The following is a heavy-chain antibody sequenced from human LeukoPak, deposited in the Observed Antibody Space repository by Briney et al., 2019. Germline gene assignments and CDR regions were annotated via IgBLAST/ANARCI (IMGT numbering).Heavy chain of an antibody. CDR1: GFTFSSYA. Sequence: GGSLKLSCAASGFTFSSYAMSWVRQAPGKGLEWASAISGSGGSTYYADSVKGRFTISRDNSKNTLYLQMNSLRAEDTAVYYCAKVLMVYTFDYWGQGTLVTVSS. D-gene: IGHD2-8*01. CDR2: ISGSGGST. V-gene: IGHV3-23*01. CDR3: AKVLMVYTFDY. J-gene: IGHJ4*02.